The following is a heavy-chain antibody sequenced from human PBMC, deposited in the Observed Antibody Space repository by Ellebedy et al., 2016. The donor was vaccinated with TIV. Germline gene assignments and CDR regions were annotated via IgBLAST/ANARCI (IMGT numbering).Heavy chain of an antibody. V-gene: IGHV4-34*01. CDR2: INHSGST. J-gene: IGHJ4*02. D-gene: IGHD1-14*01. CDR1: GGSFSGYY. Sequence: SETLSLXXAVHGGSFSGYYWSWIRQPPGKGLEWIGEINHSGSTNYNPSLKSRVTISVDTSKNQFSLKLSSVTAADTAVYYCARDGPEYYFDYWGQGTLVTVSS. CDR3: ARDGPEYYFDY.